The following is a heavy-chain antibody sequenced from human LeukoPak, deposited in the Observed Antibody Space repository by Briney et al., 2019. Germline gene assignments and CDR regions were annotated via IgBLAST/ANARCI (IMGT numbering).Heavy chain of an antibody. V-gene: IGHV4-38-2*02. D-gene: IGHD2-15*01. CDR3: ASPVRGYRNGGSCYGY. Sequence: SETLSLTCTVSGYSISSDYYWAWIRQPPGKGLEWIGSIFHSGSTYYNPSLKSRVTISLDTSKNQFSLKMSSVTAADTAVYYCASPVRGYRNGGSCYGYWGQGTLVTVSS. CDR1: GYSISSDYY. J-gene: IGHJ4*02. CDR2: IFHSGST.